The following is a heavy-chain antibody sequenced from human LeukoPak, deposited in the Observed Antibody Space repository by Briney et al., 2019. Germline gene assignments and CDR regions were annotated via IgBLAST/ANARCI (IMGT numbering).Heavy chain of an antibody. V-gene: IGHV4-59*08. J-gene: IGHJ5*02. D-gene: IGHD3-3*01. Sequence: PSETLSLTCTVSGGSISSYYWSWIRQPPGKGLEWIGYIYYSGSTNYNPSLKSRVTISVDTSKNQFSLKLSSVTAADTAVYYCARKNPRYDFWSGYSANWFDPWGQGTLVTVSS. CDR1: GGSISSYY. CDR3: ARKNPRYDFWSGYSANWFDP. CDR2: IYYSGST.